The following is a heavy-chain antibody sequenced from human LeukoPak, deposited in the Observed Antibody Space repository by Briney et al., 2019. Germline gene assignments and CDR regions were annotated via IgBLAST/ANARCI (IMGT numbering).Heavy chain of an antibody. J-gene: IGHJ4*02. Sequence: SVKVSCKASGGTFSSYAISWVRQAPGQGLEWMGRITPIFGIANYAQKFQGRVTITADKSTSTAYMELSSLRSEDTAVYYCARGRSYGGNSHFDHWGQGTLVTVSS. CDR2: ITPIFGIA. CDR3: ARGRSYGGNSHFDH. V-gene: IGHV1-69*04. CDR1: GGTFSSYA. D-gene: IGHD4-23*01.